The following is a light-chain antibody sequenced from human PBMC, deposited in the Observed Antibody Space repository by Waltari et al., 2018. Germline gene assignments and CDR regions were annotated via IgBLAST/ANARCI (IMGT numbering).Light chain of an antibody. J-gene: IGKJ4*01. V-gene: IGKV1-9*01. CDR3: HQLHTYPLS. CDR1: SGINTS. CDR2: SAP. Sequence: TQLTQSPSSLSASVGARVTLSCRASSGINTSVAWYQQRPGTAPRLLIYSAPPLHTGVPSIFSGGGSATYFTLTNDRLEPEDFATYYRHQLHTYPLSFGGGTKVQI.